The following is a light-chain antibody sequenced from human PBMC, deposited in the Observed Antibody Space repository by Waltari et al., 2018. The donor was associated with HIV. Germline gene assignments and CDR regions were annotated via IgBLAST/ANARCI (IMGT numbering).Light chain of an antibody. CDR1: QSIATW. J-gene: IGKJ1*01. Sequence: DIQMTQSPSTLSASVGESVTITCRASQSIATWLAWYQQKPGKAPRVLIYRASILESGVPARFSGRGSGTEFTLTISSLQPDDFATYYCQQYNDYWWTFGQGTKVEIK. V-gene: IGKV1-5*03. CDR3: QQYNDYWWT. CDR2: RAS.